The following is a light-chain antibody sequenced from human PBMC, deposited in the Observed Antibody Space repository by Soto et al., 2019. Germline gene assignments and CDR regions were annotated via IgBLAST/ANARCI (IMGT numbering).Light chain of an antibody. V-gene: IGLV7-43*01. CDR3: VLLCSGEGV. CDR2: RTN. CDR1: TGAVTSDYY. Sequence: QTVVTQEPSLTVSPGGTVTLTCALTTGAVTSDYYPNWFQRKPGQALRTLIYRTNNKHSWTPARFSGSLLGGKAALTLSGGQPEEEADYYCVLLCSGEGVFGGGTKGTVL. J-gene: IGLJ3*02.